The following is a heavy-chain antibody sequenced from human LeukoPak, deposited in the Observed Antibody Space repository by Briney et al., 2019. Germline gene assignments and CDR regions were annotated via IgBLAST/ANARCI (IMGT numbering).Heavy chain of an antibody. D-gene: IGHD3-16*02. CDR2: IYYSGST. V-gene: IGHV4-61*05. CDR1: GGSINSALYY. Sequence: SETLPLTCTVSGGSINSALYYWAWIRQPPGKGLEWIGYIYYSGSTNYNPSLKSRVTISVDTSKNQFSLRLSSVTAADTAVYYCARQYRERLSYYYYGMDVWGQGTTVTVSS. CDR3: ARQYRERLSYYYYGMDV. J-gene: IGHJ6*02.